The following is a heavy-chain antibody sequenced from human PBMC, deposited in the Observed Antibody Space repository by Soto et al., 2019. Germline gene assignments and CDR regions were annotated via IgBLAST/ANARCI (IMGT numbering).Heavy chain of an antibody. CDR2: VSYEGCSK. CDR1: GFTFSHYA. Sequence: GSLRLSCVASGFTFSHYAMDWVRQAPGKGLGWVAVVSYEGCSKYYAGSGKGRFTISRDNSQSTLYLPMNSLGAEDTAVYYFASPTTEIDYWGQGIKVTVSS. CDR3: ASPTTEIDY. V-gene: IGHV3-30*14. D-gene: IGHD4-17*01. J-gene: IGHJ4*02.